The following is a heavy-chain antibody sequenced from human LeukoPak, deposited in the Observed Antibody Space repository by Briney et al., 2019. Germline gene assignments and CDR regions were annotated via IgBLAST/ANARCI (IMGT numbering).Heavy chain of an antibody. CDR2: IDPSSTTI. J-gene: IGHJ4*02. CDR1: GFTFKSYS. CDR3: ARVVWGYYDSSGYYYDY. V-gene: IGHV3-48*01. Sequence: GGSLRLPCAASGFTFKSYSINWVRQAPGKGLEWVPYIDPSSTTIHYADSVKGRFTISRDNAKNSLYLQMNSLRAEDTAVYYCARVVWGYYDSSGYYYDYWGQGTLVTVSS. D-gene: IGHD3-22*01.